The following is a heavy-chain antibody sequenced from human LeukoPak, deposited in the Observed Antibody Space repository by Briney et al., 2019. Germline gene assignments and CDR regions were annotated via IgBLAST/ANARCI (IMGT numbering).Heavy chain of an antibody. CDR3: AIGFWSGYYFDY. V-gene: IGHV1-2*02. J-gene: IGHJ4*02. D-gene: IGHD3-3*01. Sequence: GASVKVSCKASGYTFTCYYMHWVRQAPGQGLKWMGWMNPNSGGTNYAQKFQGRVTMTRDTSISTAYMELSRLRSDDTAVYYCAIGFWSGYYFDYWGQGTLVTVSS. CDR2: MNPNSGGT. CDR1: GYTFTCYY.